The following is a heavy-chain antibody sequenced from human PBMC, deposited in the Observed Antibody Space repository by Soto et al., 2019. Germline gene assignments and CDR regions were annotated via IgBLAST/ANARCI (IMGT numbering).Heavy chain of an antibody. CDR2: ITEGGTT. Sequence: LNCAVHADSFSGYSCTWIRQPPGKGLEWIAEITEGGTTNYSPSLKSRVFIAVDSSKRQFSLTLSSVTAADTAMYYCAGGAYAMLSPNFDYWSQGSMVTVSS. J-gene: IGHJ4*02. CDR3: AGGAYAMLSPNFDY. V-gene: IGHV4-34*01. CDR1: ADSFSGYS. D-gene: IGHD2-8*01.